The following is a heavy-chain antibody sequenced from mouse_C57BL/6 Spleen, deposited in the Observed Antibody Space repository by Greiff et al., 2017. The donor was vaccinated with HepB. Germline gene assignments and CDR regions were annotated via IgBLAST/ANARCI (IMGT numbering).Heavy chain of an antibody. Sequence: EVKLQQSGPELVKPGASVKISCKASGYSFTDYNMNWVKQSNGKSLEWIGVINPNYGTTSYNQKFKGKATLTVDQSSSTAYMQLNSLTSEDSAVYYCARSGSVELANWFDYWGQGTTLTVSS. CDR3: ARSGSVELANWFDY. J-gene: IGHJ2*01. V-gene: IGHV1-39*01. CDR2: INPNYGTT. CDR1: GYSFTDYN. D-gene: IGHD4-1*01.